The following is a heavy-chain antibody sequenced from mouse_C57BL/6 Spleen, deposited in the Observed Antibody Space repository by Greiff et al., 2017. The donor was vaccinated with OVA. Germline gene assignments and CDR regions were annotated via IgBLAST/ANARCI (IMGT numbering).Heavy chain of an antibody. CDR1: GYTFTDYE. Sequence: QVQLQQSGAELVRPGASVTLSCKASGYTFTDYEMHWVKQTPVHGLEWIGAIDPETGGTAYNQKFKGKAILTADKSSSTAYMELRSLTSEDSAVYHCTPTVEAWFAYWGQGTLVTVSA. J-gene: IGHJ3*01. D-gene: IGHD1-1*01. CDR3: TPTVEAWFAY. V-gene: IGHV1-15*01. CDR2: IDPETGGT.